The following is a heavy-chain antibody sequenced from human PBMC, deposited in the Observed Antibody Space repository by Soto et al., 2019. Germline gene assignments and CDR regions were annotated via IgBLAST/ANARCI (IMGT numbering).Heavy chain of an antibody. CDR2: INTYNGNT. D-gene: IGHD3-10*01. CDR1: GYTFTNYG. V-gene: IGHV1-18*01. Sequence: ASVKVSCKASGYTFTNYGISWVRQAPGQGLEWMGWINTYNGNTNHAQKLQGRVTMTTDTSTSTAYMELRSLRSDDPAVYYCARGVGSGTYYNQYNWFAPWGQGTLVTVSS. J-gene: IGHJ5*02. CDR3: ARGVGSGTYYNQYNWFAP.